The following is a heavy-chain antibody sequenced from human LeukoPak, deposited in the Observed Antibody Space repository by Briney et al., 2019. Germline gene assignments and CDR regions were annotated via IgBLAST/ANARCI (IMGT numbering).Heavy chain of an antibody. CDR1: GFTFSSYG. Sequence: PEGSLRLSCAASGFTFSSYGMHWVRQAPGKGLEWVAVIWYDGSNKYYADSVKGRFTISRDNSKNTLYLQMNSLRAEDTAVYYCAREGNDDHYNWFDPWGQGTLVTVSS. V-gene: IGHV3-33*01. CDR2: IWYDGSNK. D-gene: IGHD1-1*01. J-gene: IGHJ5*02. CDR3: AREGNDDHYNWFDP.